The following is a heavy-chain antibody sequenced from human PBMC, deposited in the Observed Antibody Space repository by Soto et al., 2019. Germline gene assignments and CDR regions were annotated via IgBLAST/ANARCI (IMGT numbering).Heavy chain of an antibody. Sequence: QITLTESGPTLVKPTQTLTLTCTFSGISLTNSGVGVSLIRQPPGKALEWLAVIYGDDAKHFSPSQKSRLTITKDTSTIQVVLTMTNLDSVDTATSFCAQMAVDLYGMDVWGQGTTVIVSS. J-gene: IGHJ6*02. CDR3: AQMAVDLYGMDV. CDR1: GISLTNSGVG. V-gene: IGHV2-5*02. CDR2: IYGDDAK.